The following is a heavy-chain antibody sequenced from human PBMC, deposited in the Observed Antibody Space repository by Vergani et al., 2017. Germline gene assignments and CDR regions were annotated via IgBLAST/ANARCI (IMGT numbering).Heavy chain of an antibody. CDR2: INPNSGGT. V-gene: IGHV1-2*02. CDR1: GYTFTGYY. Sequence: QVQLVQSGAEVKKPGASVKVSCKASGYTFTGYYMHWVRQAPGQGLEWVGWINPNSGGTNDAQKFQGRVTMTRDTSISTAYMELSRLRSDDTAVDYCARDNDEYYYDSSGYLNWFDPWGQGTLVTVSS. J-gene: IGHJ5*02. CDR3: ARDNDEYYYDSSGYLNWFDP. D-gene: IGHD3-22*01.